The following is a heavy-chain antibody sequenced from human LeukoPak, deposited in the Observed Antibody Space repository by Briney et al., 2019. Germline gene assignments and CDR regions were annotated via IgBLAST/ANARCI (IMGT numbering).Heavy chain of an antibody. J-gene: IGHJ6*03. V-gene: IGHV3-23*01. CDR3: AKVMKGSERLTMVRGVIIKTAGLYYMDV. CDR1: GFTLSSYA. Sequence: PGGSLRLSCAASGFTLSSYAMSWVRQAPGKGLEWASSISASGGSTNYADSVKGRFTISRDNSKNTVYLQMNSLRAEDTAVYYCAKVMKGSERLTMVRGVIIKTAGLYYMDVWGKGTTVTVSS. CDR2: ISASGGST. D-gene: IGHD3-10*01.